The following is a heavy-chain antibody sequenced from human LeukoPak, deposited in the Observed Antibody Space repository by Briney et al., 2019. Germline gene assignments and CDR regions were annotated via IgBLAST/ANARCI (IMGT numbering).Heavy chain of an antibody. CDR2: IWYDGSNK. CDR1: GFTFSSYG. J-gene: IGHJ2*01. Sequence: GGSLRLSCAASGFTFSSYGMHWVRQAPGKGLEWVAVIWYDGSNKYYADSVKGRFTISRDNSKNTLYLQMNSLRAEDTAVYYCAKAMVRGPSSWGLYWYFDLWGRGTLVTVSS. D-gene: IGHD3-10*01. V-gene: IGHV3-33*06. CDR3: AKAMVRGPSSWGLYWYFDL.